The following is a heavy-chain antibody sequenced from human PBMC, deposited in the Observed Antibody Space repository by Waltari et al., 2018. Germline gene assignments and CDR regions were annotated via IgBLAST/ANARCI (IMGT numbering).Heavy chain of an antibody. CDR1: GGSISSSSYY. Sequence: QLQLQESGPGLVKPSETLSLTCTVSGGSISSSSYYWGWIRQPPGKGLEWIGSIYYSGSTYYNPSLKSRVTISVDTSKNQFSLKLSSVTAADTTVYYCARVRVALTRINWFDPWGQGTLVTVSS. CDR2: IYYSGST. V-gene: IGHV4-39*07. J-gene: IGHJ5*02. CDR3: ARVRVALTRINWFDP.